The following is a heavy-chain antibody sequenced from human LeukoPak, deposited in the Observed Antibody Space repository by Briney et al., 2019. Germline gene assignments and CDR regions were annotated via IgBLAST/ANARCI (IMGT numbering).Heavy chain of an antibody. Sequence: PGGSLRLSCAASGFTVSSNYMSWVRQAPGKGLEWVSVIYSGGSTYYADSVKGRFTISRDNSKNTLYLQMYSLRAEDTAVYYCARGTSYYYGMDVWGQGTTVTVSS. CDR3: ARGTSYYYGMDV. CDR2: IYSGGST. CDR1: GFTVSSNY. J-gene: IGHJ6*02. V-gene: IGHV3-66*01. D-gene: IGHD1-1*01.